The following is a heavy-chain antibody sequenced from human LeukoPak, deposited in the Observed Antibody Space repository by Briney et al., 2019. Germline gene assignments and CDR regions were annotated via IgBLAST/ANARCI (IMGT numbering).Heavy chain of an antibody. CDR3: AKSPPRFDILTGYYIGPYYFDY. V-gene: IGHV3-23*01. CDR2: ISGIGGST. CDR1: GFTFSSYA. J-gene: IGHJ4*02. D-gene: IGHD3-9*01. Sequence: GGSLRLSCAASGFTFSSYAMSWVRQAPGKGLEWVSAISGIGGSTYYADSVKGRFTISRDNSKNTLYLQMNSLRAEDTAVYYCAKSPPRFDILTGYYIGPYYFDYWGQGTLVTVSS.